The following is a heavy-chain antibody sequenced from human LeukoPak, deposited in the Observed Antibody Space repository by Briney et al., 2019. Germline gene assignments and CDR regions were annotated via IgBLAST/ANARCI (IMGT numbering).Heavy chain of an antibody. CDR3: VRDWPGDSYGADP. CDR2: IRQDGSQK. V-gene: IGHV3-7*01. D-gene: IGHD5-18*01. CDR1: GFTFSDYW. Sequence: HPGGSLRLSCAASGFTFSDYWMNWVRQAPGMGLEWVANIRQDGSQKYYVDSVKGRFTISRDNAKNSLYLQMNSLRAEDTAVYYCVRDWPGDSYGADPWGQGTLVTVSS. J-gene: IGHJ5*02.